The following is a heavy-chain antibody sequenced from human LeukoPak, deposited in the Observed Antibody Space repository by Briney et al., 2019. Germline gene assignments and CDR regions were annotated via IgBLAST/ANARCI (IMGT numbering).Heavy chain of an antibody. CDR1: GYSFTSYW. CDR2: IYPDDSDT. V-gene: IGHV5-51*01. CDR3: ARHSYDSSDFHYMDV. J-gene: IGHJ6*03. Sequence: GESLKISCKGSGYSFTSYWIGWVRQLPGKGLEWMGIIYPDDSDTRYSPSFQGQVTISADKSISTAYLQWSTLRASDTAIYYCARHSYDSSDFHYMDVWGKGTTVTISS. D-gene: IGHD3-22*01.